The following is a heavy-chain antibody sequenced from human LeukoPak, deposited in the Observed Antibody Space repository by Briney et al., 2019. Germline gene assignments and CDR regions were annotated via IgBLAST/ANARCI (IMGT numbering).Heavy chain of an antibody. Sequence: SETLSLTCAVYGGSFSGYYWSWIRQPPGRGLEWIGEINHSGSTNYNPSLKSRVTISVDTSKNQFSLKLSSVTAADTAVYYCARKSGWYPFDYWGQGTLVTVSS. CDR3: ARKSGWYPFDY. V-gene: IGHV4-34*01. J-gene: IGHJ4*02. CDR2: INHSGST. D-gene: IGHD6-19*01. CDR1: GGSFSGYY.